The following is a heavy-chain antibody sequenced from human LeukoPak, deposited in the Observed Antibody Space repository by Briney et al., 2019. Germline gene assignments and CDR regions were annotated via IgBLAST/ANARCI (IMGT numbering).Heavy chain of an antibody. J-gene: IGHJ4*02. CDR2: ISSTSSVI. V-gene: IGHV3-48*04. CDR3: ARNLPAADY. D-gene: IGHD2-2*01. CDR1: GFTFSPYS. Sequence: PGGSLRLSCAASGFTFSPYSMTWVRQAPGKGLEWVSYISSTSSVIYYADSVKGRFTISRDNAKSSLYLQMNSLRAEDTAVYYCARNLPAADYWGQGTLVTVSS.